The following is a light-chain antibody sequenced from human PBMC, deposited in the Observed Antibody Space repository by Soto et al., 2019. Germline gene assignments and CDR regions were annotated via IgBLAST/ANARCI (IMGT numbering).Light chain of an antibody. CDR3: QQANSFPLT. Sequence: DIHMTQSPSSLSASVGDAVTITWRASQGSSNYLAWYKQKPGKVPKLLIYAASTLLSGVPSRFSGSGSGTDFTLTISSLQPEDFATYYCQQANSFPLTFGGGTKVDIK. V-gene: IGKV1-27*01. CDR1: QGSSNY. J-gene: IGKJ4*01. CDR2: AAS.